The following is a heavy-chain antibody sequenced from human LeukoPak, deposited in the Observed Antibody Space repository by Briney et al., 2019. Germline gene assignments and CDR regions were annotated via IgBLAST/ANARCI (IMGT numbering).Heavy chain of an antibody. CDR2: IYHSGST. Sequence: SETLSLTCAVSGYSISSGYYWGRIRQPPGKGLEWIGSIYHSGSTYYNPSLKSRVTISVDTSKNQFSLKLSSVTAADTAVYYCARVEDGDYVFDYWGLGTLVTVSS. V-gene: IGHV4-38-2*01. CDR3: ARVEDGDYVFDY. J-gene: IGHJ4*02. D-gene: IGHD4-17*01. CDR1: GYSISSGYY.